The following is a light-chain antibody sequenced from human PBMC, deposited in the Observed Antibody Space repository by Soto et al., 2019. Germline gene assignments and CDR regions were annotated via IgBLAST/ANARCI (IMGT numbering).Light chain of an antibody. CDR2: GAS. CDR3: QQYGRSPRT. Sequence: SVLPQSPGTLSFSPGERATLSCRASQTVSNNFFAWYQQRPGQAPRLLIYGASYRATGIPDRFSGSGSGTDFTLTINKLEPEDFAVYYCQQYGRSPRTFGQGTKVDIK. V-gene: IGKV3-20*01. CDR1: QTVSNNF. J-gene: IGKJ1*01.